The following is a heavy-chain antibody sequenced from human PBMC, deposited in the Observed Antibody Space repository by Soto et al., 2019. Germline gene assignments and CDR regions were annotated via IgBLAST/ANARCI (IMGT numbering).Heavy chain of an antibody. CDR1: GFTMNTYT. Sequence: GGSLRLSCSASGFTMNTYTMGWVRLAPGKGLEWVAVISYDGSNTSYADSVKGRFTISRDNSKNTLYLQMNSLRAEDTAVYYCAKDLVYYDILTGADYWGQGTLVTVSS. D-gene: IGHD3-9*01. CDR2: ISYDGSNT. V-gene: IGHV3-30*18. J-gene: IGHJ4*02. CDR3: AKDLVYYDILTGADY.